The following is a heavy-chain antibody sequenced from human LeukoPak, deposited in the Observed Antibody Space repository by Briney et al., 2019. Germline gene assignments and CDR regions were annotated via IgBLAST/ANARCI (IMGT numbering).Heavy chain of an antibody. J-gene: IGHJ6*03. D-gene: IGHD6-6*01. CDR1: GYRFTTYW. CDR3: ARHGGSTGGSSYYYYMDV. CDR2: IYPGDSDT. Sequence: GESLKISCTGSGYRFTTYWIAWVRQMPGKGLEWLGTIYPGDSDTRYSPSFQGQVTISADKSISTTYLQWSSLKASDTAMYYCARHGGSTGGSSYYYYMDVWGKGTTVTVSS. V-gene: IGHV5-51*01.